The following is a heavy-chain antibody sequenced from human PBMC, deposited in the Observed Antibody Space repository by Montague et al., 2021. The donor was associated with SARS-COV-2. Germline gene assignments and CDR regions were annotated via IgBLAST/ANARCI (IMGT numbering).Heavy chain of an antibody. CDR3: ARARGGIIFGVIGDYYGMDI. CDR1: GGSISNYY. Sequence: SETLSLTCTVSGGSISNYYWSWIRQSPGKGLEWIAYMYYSGSTKYNPSLKSRATISVDTSKNQFSLTLSSMTAADTAVYYCARARGGIIFGVIGDYYGMDIWGQGTTVTVS. J-gene: IGHJ6*02. D-gene: IGHD3-3*01. CDR2: MYYSGST. V-gene: IGHV4-59*01.